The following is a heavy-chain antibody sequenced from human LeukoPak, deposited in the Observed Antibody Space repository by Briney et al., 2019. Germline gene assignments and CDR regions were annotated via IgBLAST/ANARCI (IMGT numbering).Heavy chain of an antibody. Sequence: ASVKVSCKASGYTFTGYYMHWVRQAPGQGLEWMGWINPNSGGTNYAQKFQGGVTMTRDTSISTAYMELSSLRSEDTAVYYCAGGMHYYGSGSYYKRGLDYWGQGTLVTVSS. CDR2: INPNSGGT. V-gene: IGHV1-2*02. D-gene: IGHD3-10*01. CDR3: AGGMHYYGSGSYYKRGLDY. J-gene: IGHJ4*02. CDR1: GYTFTGYY.